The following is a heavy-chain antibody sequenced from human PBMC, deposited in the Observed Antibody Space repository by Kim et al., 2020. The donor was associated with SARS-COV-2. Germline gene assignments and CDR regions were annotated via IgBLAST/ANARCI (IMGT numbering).Heavy chain of an antibody. Sequence: GGSLRLSCAASGFTVSSNYMSWVRQAPGKGLEWVSVIYSGGSTYYADSVKGRFTISRDNSKNTLYLQMNSLRAEDTAVYYCARVRGYYDSSGYYAHYWGQGTLVAVSS. CDR3: ARVRGYYDSSGYYAHY. V-gene: IGHV3-66*01. D-gene: IGHD3-22*01. CDR2: IYSGGST. J-gene: IGHJ4*02. CDR1: GFTVSSNY.